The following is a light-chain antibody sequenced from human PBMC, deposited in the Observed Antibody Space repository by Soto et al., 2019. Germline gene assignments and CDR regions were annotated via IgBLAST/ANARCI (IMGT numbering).Light chain of an antibody. CDR3: SSYTSSSTLV. V-gene: IGLV2-14*01. J-gene: IGLJ1*01. CDR2: DVS. Sequence: QSALTQPPSVSGSPGQSITISCTGTSSDVGGYNYVSWYQQHPGKAPKLMIYDVSNRPSGVSNGFSGSKSGNTASLTISGLQAEDEDDYYCSSYTSSSTLVFRTGTEVAVL. CDR1: SSDVGGYNY.